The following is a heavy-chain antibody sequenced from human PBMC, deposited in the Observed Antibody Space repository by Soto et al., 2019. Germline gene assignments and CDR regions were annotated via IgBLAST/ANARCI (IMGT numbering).Heavy chain of an antibody. CDR1: GGTFSSYA. CDR3: ASRNLDSRGYLLVKYGMDV. V-gene: IGHV1-69*13. Sequence: SVKVSCKASGGTFSSYAIRWVRQAPGQGLEWMGGIIPIFGTANYAQKFQGRVTITADESTSTAYMELSSLRSEDTAVYYCASRNLDSRGYLLVKYGMDVWGQGTPVTVSS. D-gene: IGHD3-22*01. CDR2: IIPIFGTA. J-gene: IGHJ6*02.